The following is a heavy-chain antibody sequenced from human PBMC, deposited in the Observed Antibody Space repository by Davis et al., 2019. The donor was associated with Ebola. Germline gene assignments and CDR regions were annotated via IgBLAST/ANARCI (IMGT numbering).Heavy chain of an antibody. V-gene: IGHV3-48*03. Sequence: GESLKISCAVSGFTFSSNEMTWVRQAPGKGLEWVSYIDSSAATIHYADSVKGRFTISRDNAKNSLYLQMNSLRAEDTAVYYCARFSRGTIESYWGQGTLVTVSS. D-gene: IGHD5/OR15-5a*01. CDR2: IDSSAATI. J-gene: IGHJ4*02. CDR3: ARFSRGTIESY. CDR1: GFTFSSNE.